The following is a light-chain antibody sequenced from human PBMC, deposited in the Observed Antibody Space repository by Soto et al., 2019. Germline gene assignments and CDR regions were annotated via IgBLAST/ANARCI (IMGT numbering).Light chain of an antibody. V-gene: IGKV1-12*02. CDR3: QQANGDPWT. Sequence: DLQMTQTASSVSASVGGRVTISCRASHDVRSWLAWYQQKPGKAPNLLIYGASTLQSGVPSRFSGSGSGTDFTLTISSLQLEDFATYYCQQANGDPWTFGQGTKVEIK. CDR1: HDVRSW. CDR2: GAS. J-gene: IGKJ1*01.